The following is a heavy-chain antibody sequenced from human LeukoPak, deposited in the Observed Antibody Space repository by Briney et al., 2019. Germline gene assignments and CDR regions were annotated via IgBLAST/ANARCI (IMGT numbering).Heavy chain of an antibody. CDR3: ARDGYSGYDKPYYFDY. CDR1: GYTFTSYY. CDR2: ISYDGSNK. J-gene: IGHJ4*02. D-gene: IGHD5-12*01. V-gene: IGHV3-30-3*01. Sequence: SCKASGYTFTSYYMHWVRQAPGKGLEWVAVISYDGSNKYYADSVKGRFTTSRDNSKNTLYLQMNSLRAEDTAVYYCARDGYSGYDKPYYFDYWGQGTLVTVSS.